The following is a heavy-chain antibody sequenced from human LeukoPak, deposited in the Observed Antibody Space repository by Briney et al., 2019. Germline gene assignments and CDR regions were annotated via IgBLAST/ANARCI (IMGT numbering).Heavy chain of an antibody. D-gene: IGHD3-16*01. V-gene: IGHV3-53*05. J-gene: IGHJ6*02. CDR2: IYSGGSS. Sequence: PGGSLRLSCAASGFTVSSNSMNWVRQAPGKGLEWVSVIYSGGSSSYADSVKGRFTISRDNSKNTLYLQMNSLRAEDTAVYYCARVLPTYYYGMDVWGQGTTVTVSS. CDR1: GFTVSSNS. CDR3: ARVLPTYYYGMDV.